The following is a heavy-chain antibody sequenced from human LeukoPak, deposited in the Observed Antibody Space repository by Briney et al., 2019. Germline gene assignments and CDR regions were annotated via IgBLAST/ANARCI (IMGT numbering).Heavy chain of an antibody. CDR3: AKHSFDSGDYFGE. J-gene: IGHJ4*02. CDR2: IHHSGST. Sequence: PSETLSLTCTVSGGSISSYYWSWIRQPPGEGLEWIGFIHHSGSTNYNPSLKSRVTISVDTSTNQFSLKMKSVTAADTAVYYCAKHSFDSGDYFGEWGQGTLVTVSS. CDR1: GGSISSYY. D-gene: IGHD3-22*01. V-gene: IGHV4-59*08.